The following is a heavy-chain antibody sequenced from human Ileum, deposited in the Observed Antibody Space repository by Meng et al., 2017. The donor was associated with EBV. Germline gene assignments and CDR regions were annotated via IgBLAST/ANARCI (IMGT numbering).Heavy chain of an antibody. CDR3: ARGDGSHFF. J-gene: IGHJ4*02. D-gene: IGHD5-24*01. CDR2: INSDGSAT. CDR1: GFNFSIYW. Sequence: VYLVEPGGCLVQPGGSRRLSCAAPGFNFSIYWMHWVRQAPGKGLVWVSHINSDGSATTYAYSVKGRFTISRDNAKNTVYLQMNSLRAEDTAVYYCARGDGSHFFWGQGTLVTVSS. V-gene: IGHV3-74*01.